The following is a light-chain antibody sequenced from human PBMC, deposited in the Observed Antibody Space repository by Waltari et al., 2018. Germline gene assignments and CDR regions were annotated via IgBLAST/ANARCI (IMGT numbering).Light chain of an antibody. J-gene: IGLJ1*01. CDR2: RNN. V-gene: IGLV1-47*01. CDR1: SSNIGRSS. CDR3: AAWDDSLSGRF. Sequence: QSLLTQPPSASGTPGQRVSMSCSGSSSNIGRSSVSWYQQVPGTAPKLLIYRNNQRPSGAPDRFSGSKSGTSASLAISGLLSEDEADYYCAAWDDSLSGRFFGSGTKVTVL.